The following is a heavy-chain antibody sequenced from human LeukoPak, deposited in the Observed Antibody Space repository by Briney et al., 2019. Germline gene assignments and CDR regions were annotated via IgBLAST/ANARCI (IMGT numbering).Heavy chain of an antibody. Sequence: GGSLRLSCAASGFTFSSYSMNWVRQAPGKGLEGVSSISSSSSYIYYADSVKGRFTISRDNAKNSLYLQMNSLKAEDTAVYYCAVLKWAAAGKGYYYGMDVWGQGTTVTVSS. CDR3: AVLKWAAAGKGYYYGMDV. CDR2: ISSSSSYI. V-gene: IGHV3-21*01. CDR1: GFTFSSYS. J-gene: IGHJ6*02. D-gene: IGHD6-13*01.